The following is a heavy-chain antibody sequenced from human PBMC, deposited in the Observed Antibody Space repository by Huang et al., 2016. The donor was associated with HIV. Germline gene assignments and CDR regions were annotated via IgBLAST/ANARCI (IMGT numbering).Heavy chain of an antibody. CDR1: GGSISSSSYC. J-gene: IGHJ4*02. V-gene: IGHV4-39*01. CDR2: FYCGWST. D-gene: IGHD3-10*01. Sequence: QLQLQESGPGLVKPSETLSLTCTVSGGSISSSSYCWGWIRQPAGKGLEGIGTFYCGWSTSYNPSLTGRVTISVDTSKNQFSLKLSAVTAADTAVYYCARHERWAMVRGVPQWGFDYWGQGTLVTVSS. CDR3: ARHERWAMVRGVPQWGFDY.